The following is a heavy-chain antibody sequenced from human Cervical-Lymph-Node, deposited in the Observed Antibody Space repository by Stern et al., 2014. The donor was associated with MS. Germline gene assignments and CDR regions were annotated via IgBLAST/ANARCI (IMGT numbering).Heavy chain of an antibody. CDR1: GFTFSNYA. V-gene: IGHV3-23*04. D-gene: IGHD4-23*01. CDR2: ISGSGGST. J-gene: IGHJ3*02. Sequence: EDQLVESGGALVQPGGSLRLSCAVSGFTFSNYAMSRFRQAPGKGLEWVSGISGSGGSTYDADSVKGRFTISRDNSKNTLYLQMNSLSAEDTAVYYCAKCVTVVTRDAYDIWGQGTMVTVSS. CDR3: AKCVTVVTRDAYDI.